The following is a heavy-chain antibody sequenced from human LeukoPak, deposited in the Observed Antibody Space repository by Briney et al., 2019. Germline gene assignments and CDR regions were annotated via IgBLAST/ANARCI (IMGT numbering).Heavy chain of an antibody. D-gene: IGHD4-17*01. CDR1: GFTFSSYS. J-gene: IGHJ4*02. Sequence: GGSLRLSCAAFGFTFSSYSMNWVRQAPGKGLEWVSSISSSSSYIYYADSVKGRFTISRDNAKNSLYLQMNSLRAEDTAVYYCARDLAVNAFDYWGQGTLVTVSS. CDR2: ISSSSSYI. CDR3: ARDLAVNAFDY. V-gene: IGHV3-21*01.